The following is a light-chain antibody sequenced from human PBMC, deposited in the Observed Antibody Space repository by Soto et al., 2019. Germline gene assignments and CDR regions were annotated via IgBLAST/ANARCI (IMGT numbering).Light chain of an antibody. J-gene: IGKJ3*01. CDR2: AAS. CDR1: QSISSY. V-gene: IGKV1-39*01. Sequence: DIQMTQSPSSLSASVGDRVTITCRASQSISSYLNWYQRKPGKAPKLLIYAASSLHSGVPSRFSGSGSGTDFTLTISSLQPEHFATYYCQQSYSNTFTFGPGTKVDI. CDR3: QQSYSNTFT.